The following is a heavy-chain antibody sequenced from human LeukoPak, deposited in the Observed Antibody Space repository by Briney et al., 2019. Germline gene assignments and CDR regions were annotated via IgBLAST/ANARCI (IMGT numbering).Heavy chain of an antibody. V-gene: IGHV4-59*01. D-gene: IGHD3-3*01. CDR1: GFTFSNAW. CDR2: IYYSGST. CDR3: ARASRITIFGHWFDP. Sequence: GSLRLSCAASGFTFSNAWMSWIRQPPGKGLEWIGYIYYSGSTNYNPSLKSRVTISVDTSKNQFSLKLSSVTAADTAVYYCARASRITIFGHWFDPWGQGTLVTVSS. J-gene: IGHJ5*02.